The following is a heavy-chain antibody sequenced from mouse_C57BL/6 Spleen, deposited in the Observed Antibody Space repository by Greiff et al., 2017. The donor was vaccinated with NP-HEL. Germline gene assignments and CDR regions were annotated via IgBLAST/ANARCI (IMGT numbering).Heavy chain of an antibody. CDR2: LWSGGST. CDR3: ARTGRLRYYFDY. D-gene: IGHD1-2*01. J-gene: IGHJ2*01. Sequence: VKLMESGPGLVQPSQSLSLTCTVPGFSLTSYGVHWVRQSPGKGLAWLGVLWSGGSTDYNAAFISRLSLSKDNSKCQVFFKINSLQADDTAIYYCARTGRLRYYFDYWGQGTTLTGSS. V-gene: IGHV2-2*01. CDR1: GFSLTSYG.